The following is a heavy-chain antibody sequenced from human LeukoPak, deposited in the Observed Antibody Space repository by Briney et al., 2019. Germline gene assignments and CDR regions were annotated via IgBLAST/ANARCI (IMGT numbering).Heavy chain of an antibody. Sequence: SAKVSCKASGGTFSSYAISWVRQAPGQGLEWMGGIIPIFGTANYAQKFQGRVTITTDESTSTAYMELSSLRSEDTAVYYCARAHRHFGELLDWFDPWGQGTLVTVSS. CDR1: GGTFSSYA. D-gene: IGHD3-10*01. CDR3: ARAHRHFGELLDWFDP. V-gene: IGHV1-69*05. J-gene: IGHJ5*02. CDR2: IIPIFGTA.